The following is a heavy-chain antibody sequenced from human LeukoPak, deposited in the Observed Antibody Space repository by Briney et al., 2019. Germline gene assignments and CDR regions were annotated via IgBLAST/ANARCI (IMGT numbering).Heavy chain of an antibody. CDR1: GFTFSSYS. Sequence: GGSLRLSCAASGFTFSSYSMNWVRQAPGKGLEWVSSISSSSSYIYYADSVKGRFTISRDNAKNSLYLQMNSLRAEDTAVYYCARDHHYYDSSGYPSDLGQGTLVTVSS. CDR2: ISSSSSYI. D-gene: IGHD3-22*01. J-gene: IGHJ4*02. CDR3: ARDHHYYDSSGYPSD. V-gene: IGHV3-21*01.